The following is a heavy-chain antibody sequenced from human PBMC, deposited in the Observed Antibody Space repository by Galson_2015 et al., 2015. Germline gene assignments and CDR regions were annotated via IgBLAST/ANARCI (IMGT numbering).Heavy chain of an antibody. D-gene: IGHD2-15*01. V-gene: IGHV1-69*06. J-gene: IGHJ4*02. CDR3: ARPAHRDCSGGACYYLVY. CDR2: IIPIFGPA. CDR1: GGTFSTYG. Sequence: SVKVSCKAFGGTFSTYGISWVRQAPGQGLEWMGGIIPIFGPANYAQKFQGRLTITADISTSTAYMELNSLKSEDTAVYYCARPAHRDCSGGACYYLVYWGQGTLVTVSS.